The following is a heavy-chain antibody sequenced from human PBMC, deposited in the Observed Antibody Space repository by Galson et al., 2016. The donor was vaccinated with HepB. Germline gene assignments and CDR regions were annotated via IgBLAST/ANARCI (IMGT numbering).Heavy chain of an antibody. CDR2: IVVGSGHT. J-gene: IGHJ4*02. V-gene: IGHV1-58*01. CDR1: GFTFTSSA. CDR3: AARSGGGGSYQFDY. D-gene: IGHD1-26*01. Sequence: SVKVSCKASGFTFTSSAVQWVRQARGQPLEWIGWIVVGSGHTDYAQTFQERVTITRDISTSTAYMDLSSLRSGDTAVYYCAARSGGGGSYQFDYWGQGTPVTVSS.